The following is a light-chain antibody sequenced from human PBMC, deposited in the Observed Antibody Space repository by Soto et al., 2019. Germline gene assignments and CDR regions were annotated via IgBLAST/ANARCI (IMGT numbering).Light chain of an antibody. CDR3: SSYTSSSTYV. J-gene: IGLJ1*01. V-gene: IGLV2-18*02. CDR1: SSDVGSYNR. CDR2: EVS. Sequence: QSALAQPPSLSGAPGQAGAISCTGTSSDVGSYNRVSWYQQPPGTAPKVMIYEVSNRPSGVPDRFSGSKSGNTASLTISGLQAEDEADYYCSSYTSSSTYVFGTGTKVTVL.